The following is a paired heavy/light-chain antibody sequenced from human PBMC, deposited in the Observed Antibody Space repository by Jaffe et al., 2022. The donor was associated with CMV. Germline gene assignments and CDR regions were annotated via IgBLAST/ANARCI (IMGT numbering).Light chain of an antibody. CDR1: ALSKKY. CDR2: EDN. J-gene: IGLJ2*01. V-gene: IGLV3-10*01. CDR3: FSTDSSGNPL. Sequence: SYELTQPPSVSVSPGQTARITCSGDALSKKYAYWYQQKSGQAPVLVIYEDNKRPSGIPERFSGSSSGTMATLTISGAQVEDEGDYYCFSTDSSGNPLFGGGTKLTVL.
Heavy chain of an antibody. Sequence: QVQLVESGGGVVQPGRSLRLSCAASGFTFSTYAMHWVRQAPGKGLEWVAVIWYDGSNKYYADSVKGRFTISRDNSKNTLYLQMNSLRAEDTAVFYCARGADSSGSNRYFDYWGQGTLVTVSS. CDR1: GFTFSTYA. V-gene: IGHV3-33*08. D-gene: IGHD3-22*01. CDR3: ARGADSSGSNRYFDY. J-gene: IGHJ4*02. CDR2: IWYDGSNK.